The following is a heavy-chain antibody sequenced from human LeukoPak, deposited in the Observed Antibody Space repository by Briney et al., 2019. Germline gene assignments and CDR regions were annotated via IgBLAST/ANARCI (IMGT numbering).Heavy chain of an antibody. J-gene: IGHJ4*02. Sequence: GGSLRLSCVASGFSFSDHWMNWFRQAPGKGLEWVATIKKDGSEQYYVDSMKGRLTISRDNAKNSVYLQIHNLRAEDTAVYYCARDLGWLQSDYWGQGTLVTVSS. D-gene: IGHD5-24*01. CDR3: ARDLGWLQSDY. CDR2: IKKDGSEQ. V-gene: IGHV3-7*01. CDR1: GFSFSDHW.